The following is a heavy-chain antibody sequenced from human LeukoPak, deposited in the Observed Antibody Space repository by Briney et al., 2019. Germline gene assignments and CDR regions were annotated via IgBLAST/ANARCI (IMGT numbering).Heavy chain of an antibody. J-gene: IGHJ3*02. Sequence: HPGGSLRLSCAASGFTSSSYAMHWVRQAPGKGLEWVAAISYDGSNKYYADSVKGRFTISRDNSKNTLYLQMNSLRAEDTAVYYCAREVGATIGLVHAFDIWGQGTMVTVSS. CDR3: AREVGATIGLVHAFDI. V-gene: IGHV3-30-3*01. CDR1: GFTSSSYA. D-gene: IGHD1-26*01. CDR2: ISYDGSNK.